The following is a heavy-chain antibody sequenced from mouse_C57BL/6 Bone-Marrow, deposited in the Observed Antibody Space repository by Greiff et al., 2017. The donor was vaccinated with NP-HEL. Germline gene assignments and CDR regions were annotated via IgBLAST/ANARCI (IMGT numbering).Heavy chain of an antibody. Sequence: EVKLEESGPVLVKPGASVKMSCKASGYTFTDYYMNWVKQSHGKSLEWIGVINPYNGGTSYNQKFKGKATLTVDKSSSTAYMELNSLTSEDSAVYYCASHYYGSSQYYFDYWGQGTTLTVSS. D-gene: IGHD1-1*01. CDR1: GYTFTDYY. J-gene: IGHJ2*01. V-gene: IGHV1-19*01. CDR3: ASHYYGSSQYYFDY. CDR2: INPYNGGT.